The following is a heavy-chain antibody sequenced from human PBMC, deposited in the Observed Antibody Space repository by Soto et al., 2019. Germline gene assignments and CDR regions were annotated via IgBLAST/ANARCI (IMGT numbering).Heavy chain of an antibody. D-gene: IGHD1-26*01. CDR1: GFTFSSYA. CDR3: AKERVVGATLHYGMDV. J-gene: IGHJ6*02. V-gene: IGHV3-23*01. Sequence: GGSLRLSCAASGFTFSSYAMSWVRQAPGKGLEWVSAISGSGGSTYYADSVKGRFTISRDNSKNTLYLQMNTLRAEDTAVYYCAKERVVGATLHYGMDVWRQGTTVTVAS. CDR2: ISGSGGST.